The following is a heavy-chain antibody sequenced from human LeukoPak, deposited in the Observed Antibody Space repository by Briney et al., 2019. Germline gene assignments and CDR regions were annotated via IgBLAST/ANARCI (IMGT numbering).Heavy chain of an antibody. V-gene: IGHV1-3*03. J-gene: IGHJ4*02. Sequence: ASVKVSCKASGYTFTSCAMHWVRQAPGQRLEWMGWINAGNGNTKYSQEFQGRVTITRDTSASTAYMELSSLRSEDMAVYYCARDGSSSWSNNLDYWGQGTLVTVSS. CDR3: ARDGSSSWSNNLDY. D-gene: IGHD6-13*01. CDR2: INAGNGNT. CDR1: GYTFTSCA.